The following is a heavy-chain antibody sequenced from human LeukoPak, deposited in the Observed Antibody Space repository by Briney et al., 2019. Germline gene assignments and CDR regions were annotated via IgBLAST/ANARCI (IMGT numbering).Heavy chain of an antibody. Sequence: TGGSLRLSCAASGFTFSTYSMNWVRQAPGKGLEWVSSISSSTSYIYYADSVKGRFTISRDNAKNSLYLQMNSLRAEDTAVYYCARGGEYDILTGYYTAFDIWGQGTMVTVSS. J-gene: IGHJ3*02. CDR2: ISSSTSYI. D-gene: IGHD3-9*01. V-gene: IGHV3-21*01. CDR3: ARGGEYDILTGYYTAFDI. CDR1: GFTFSTYS.